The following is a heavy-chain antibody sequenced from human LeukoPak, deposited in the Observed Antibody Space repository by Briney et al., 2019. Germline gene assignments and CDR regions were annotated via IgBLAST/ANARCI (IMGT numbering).Heavy chain of an antibody. Sequence: SETLSLTCAVYGGSFSGYYWSWIRQPPGKGLEWIGYIYYSGSTNYNPSLKSRVTISVDTSKNQFSLKLSSVTAADTAVYYCTRERPATNYFDYWGQGTLVTVSS. CDR3: TRERPATNYFDY. CDR1: GGSFSGYY. V-gene: IGHV4-59*01. D-gene: IGHD1-7*01. J-gene: IGHJ4*02. CDR2: IYYSGST.